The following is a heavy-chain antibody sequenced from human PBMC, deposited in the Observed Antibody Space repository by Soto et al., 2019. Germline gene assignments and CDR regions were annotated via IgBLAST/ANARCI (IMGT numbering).Heavy chain of an antibody. CDR1: GYTFTSYA. CDR2: INAGNGNT. Sequence: ASVKVSCKASGYTFTSYAMHWVRQAPGQRLEWMGWINAGNGNTKYSQKSQGRVTITRDTSASTAYMELSSLRSEDTAVYYCARDTSRYDFWSGYYDYWGQGTLVTVSS. J-gene: IGHJ4*02. CDR3: ARDTSRYDFWSGYYDY. D-gene: IGHD3-3*01. V-gene: IGHV1-3*01.